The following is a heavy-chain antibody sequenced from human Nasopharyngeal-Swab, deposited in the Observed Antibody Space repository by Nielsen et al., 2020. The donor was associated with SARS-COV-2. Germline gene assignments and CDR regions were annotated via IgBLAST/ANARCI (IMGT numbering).Heavy chain of an antibody. D-gene: IGHD6-19*01. V-gene: IGHV3-53*04. CDR2: IYSGGST. J-gene: IGHJ4*02. Sequence: VRQAPGKGLEWVSVIYSGGSTYYADSVKGRFTISRHNSKNTLYPQMNSLRAEDTAVYYCARGFTGWYGYYFDYWGQGTLVTVSS. CDR3: ARGFTGWYGYYFDY.